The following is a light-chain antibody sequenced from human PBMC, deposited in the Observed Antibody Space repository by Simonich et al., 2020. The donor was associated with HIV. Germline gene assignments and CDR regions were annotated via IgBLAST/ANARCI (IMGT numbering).Light chain of an antibody. Sequence: EIVMTQSPATLSVSPGERAALSCRASQSVSSNLAWYQQKPGKAPRLLIYAASTRATGIPARCSGSGSGTEFTLTISSLQAEDVAVYYCQQYYSTPGTFGQGTKVEIK. CDR1: QSVSSN. CDR2: AAS. CDR3: QQYYSTPGT. J-gene: IGKJ1*01. V-gene: IGKV3-15*01.